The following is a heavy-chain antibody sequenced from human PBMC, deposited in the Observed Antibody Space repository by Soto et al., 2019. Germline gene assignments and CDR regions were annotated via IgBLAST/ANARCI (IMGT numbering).Heavy chain of an antibody. V-gene: IGHV3-23*01. J-gene: IGHJ4*02. CDR3: AKDAPGSGWLSDY. CDR2: IGGSGSGT. CDR1: GFTFSIYA. Sequence: GGSLRLSCAASGFTFSIYAMSWVRQAPGEGLEWVSTIGGSGSGTSYADIVRGRFTIDRDNSQNTLYLQMNSLRAEDTAVYYCAKDAPGSGWLSDYWGQGTLVTVSS. D-gene: IGHD3-22*01.